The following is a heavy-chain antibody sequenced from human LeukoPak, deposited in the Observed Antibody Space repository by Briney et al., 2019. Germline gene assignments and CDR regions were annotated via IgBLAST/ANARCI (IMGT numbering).Heavy chain of an antibody. J-gene: IGHJ5*02. CDR2: IYYSGST. CDR3: ARGGSYYRWFDP. CDR1: GGSISSYY. V-gene: IGHV4-59*01. D-gene: IGHD1-26*01. Sequence: SETLSLTCTVSGGSISSYYWSWIRQSPGKGLEWIGYIYYSGSTNYNPSLKSRVTISVDTSKNQFSLKLSSVTAADTAVYYCARGGSYYRWFDPWGQGTLVTVSS.